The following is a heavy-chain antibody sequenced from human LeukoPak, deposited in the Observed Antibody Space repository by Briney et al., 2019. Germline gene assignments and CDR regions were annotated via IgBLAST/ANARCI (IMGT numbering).Heavy chain of an antibody. V-gene: IGHV3-21*01. CDR2: ISSSSSYI. Sequence: GGSLRLSCAASGFTFSSYSMNWVRQAPGKGLEWVSSISSSSSYIYYADSVKGRFTISRDNAKNSLYLQMNNLRAEDTAMYYCARELDTEEFDYWGQGTLVTVSS. J-gene: IGHJ4*02. CDR3: ARELDTEEFDY. D-gene: IGHD1-14*01. CDR1: GFTFSSYS.